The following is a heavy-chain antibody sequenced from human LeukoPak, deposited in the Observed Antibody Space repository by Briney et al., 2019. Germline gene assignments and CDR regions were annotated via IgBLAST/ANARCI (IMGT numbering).Heavy chain of an antibody. CDR2: IYYSGST. CDR3: ARGGLVLSPKGYFDC. J-gene: IGHJ4*02. D-gene: IGHD3-16*02. Sequence: SETLPLTCTVSGGSISSSSYYWGWIRQPPGKGLEWIGSIYYSGSTYYNPSLKSRVTISVDTSKNQFSLQLNSVTPEDTAVYYCARGGLVLSPKGYFDCWGQGTLVTVSS. CDR1: GGSISSSSYY. V-gene: IGHV4-39*01.